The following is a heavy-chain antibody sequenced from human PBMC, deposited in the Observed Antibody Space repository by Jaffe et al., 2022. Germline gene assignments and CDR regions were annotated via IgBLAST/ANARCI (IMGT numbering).Heavy chain of an antibody. Sequence: QVQLVQSGAEVKKPGSSVKVSCKASGGTFSSYTISWVRQAPGQGLEWMGRIIPILGIANYAQKFQGRVTITADKSTSTAYMELSSLRSEDTAVYYCARDRDIHDYGSVNWSYWGQGTLVTVSS. CDR1: GGTFSSYT. CDR3: ARDRDIHDYGSVNWSY. J-gene: IGHJ4*02. V-gene: IGHV1-69*08. CDR2: IIPILGIA. D-gene: IGHD3-10*01.